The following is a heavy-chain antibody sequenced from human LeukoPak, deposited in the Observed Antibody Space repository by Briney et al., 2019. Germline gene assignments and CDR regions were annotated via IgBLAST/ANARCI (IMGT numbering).Heavy chain of an antibody. J-gene: IGHJ4*02. D-gene: IGHD6-13*01. Sequence: GGSLRLSGAASGFTCSSYAMSWVRQAPGKGLEWVSTLSGSGGSTHYADSVKGRFTISRDNSKSTLYLQMNSLRADDTAVYYCAKDKGYSSSWLVDFWGQGTLVTVSS. CDR3: AKDKGYSSSWLVDF. CDR1: GFTCSSYA. CDR2: LSGSGGST. V-gene: IGHV3-23*01.